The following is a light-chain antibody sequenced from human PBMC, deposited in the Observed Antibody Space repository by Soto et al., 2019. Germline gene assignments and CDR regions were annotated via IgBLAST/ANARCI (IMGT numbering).Light chain of an antibody. CDR2: AAS. V-gene: IGKV1-39*01. J-gene: IGKJ2*01. CDR1: QSISSY. Sequence: DIQMTQSPSSLSASVGDRVTITCRASQSISSYLNWYQQKPGKAPKLLLYAASSLQSGVPSRLSGSGSGTDFTLTISSLQPEDFATYYCQQSYSTPEYTFGQGTKLEIK. CDR3: QQSYSTPEYT.